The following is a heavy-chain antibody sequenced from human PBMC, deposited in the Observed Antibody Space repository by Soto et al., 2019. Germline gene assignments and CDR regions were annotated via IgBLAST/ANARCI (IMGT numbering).Heavy chain of an antibody. CDR3: ARRDRSGFSYCLDT. J-gene: IGHJ5*02. V-gene: IGHV4-31*03. CDR1: GGSISDGYY. CDR2: ISDSGST. Sequence: SETLSLTCTVPGGSISDGYYWSWIRQHPGKDLEWIGSISDSGSTSYNPSLKSRLTLSVDTSKNQFSLTLRSVNAADTAVYYYARRDRSGFSYCLDTWGQGTLVTGSS. D-gene: IGHD3-22*01.